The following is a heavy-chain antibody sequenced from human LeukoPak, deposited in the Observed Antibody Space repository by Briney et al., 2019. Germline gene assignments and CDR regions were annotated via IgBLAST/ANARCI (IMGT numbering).Heavy chain of an antibody. CDR2: FYHGGST. D-gene: IGHD6-19*01. CDR1: GYSISTGYC. J-gene: IGHJ4*02. Sequence: SETLSLTCTVSGYSISTGYCWDWIRQPPGKGLEWIGTFYHGGSTYYNPSLKSRVTISVDTSKNQFSLNLTSVTAADTAVYYCARGVAGTAIIDYWGQGTLVTVSS. V-gene: IGHV4-38-2*02. CDR3: ARGVAGTAIIDY.